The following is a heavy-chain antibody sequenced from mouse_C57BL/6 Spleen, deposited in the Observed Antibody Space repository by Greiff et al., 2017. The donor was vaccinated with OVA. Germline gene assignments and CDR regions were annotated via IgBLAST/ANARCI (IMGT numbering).Heavy chain of an antibody. V-gene: IGHV2-6*03. D-gene: IGHD2-4*01. J-gene: IGHJ4*01. CDR2: IWSDGST. Sequence: VKLVESGPGLVAPSQSLSITCTVSGFSLTSYGVHWVRQPPGKGLEWLVVIWSDGSTTYNSALNSRLSISKDNSKSQVFLKMNSLQTDDTAMYYCARAYDYDGGGYAMDYWGQGTSVTVSS. CDR3: ARAYDYDGGGYAMDY. CDR1: GFSLTSYG.